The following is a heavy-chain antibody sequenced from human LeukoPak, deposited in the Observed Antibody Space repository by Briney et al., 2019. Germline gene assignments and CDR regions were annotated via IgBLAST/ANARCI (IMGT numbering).Heavy chain of an antibody. V-gene: IGHV3-30*03. D-gene: IGHD2-2*01. CDR1: GFTFSSYG. Sequence: GGSLRLSCAASGFTFSSYGMHWVRQAPGKGLEWVAVISYDGSNKYYADSVKGRFTISRDNSKNTLYLQMNSLRAEDTAVYYCARGGIVVVPAALDIWGQGTMVTISS. J-gene: IGHJ3*02. CDR3: ARGGIVVVPAALDI. CDR2: ISYDGSNK.